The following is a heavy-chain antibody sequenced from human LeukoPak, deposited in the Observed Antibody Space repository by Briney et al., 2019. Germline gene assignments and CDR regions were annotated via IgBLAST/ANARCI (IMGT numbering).Heavy chain of an antibody. D-gene: IGHD6-13*01. Sequence: GGSLRLSCAASGFTFSSYGMHWVRQAPGKGLEWVAFIRYDGSNKYYADSVKGRFTISRDNSKNTLYLQMSSLRAEDTAVYYCASSLRGSSSYFDYWGQGTLVTVSS. CDR1: GFTFSSYG. V-gene: IGHV3-30*02. CDR3: ASSLRGSSSYFDY. J-gene: IGHJ4*02. CDR2: IRYDGSNK.